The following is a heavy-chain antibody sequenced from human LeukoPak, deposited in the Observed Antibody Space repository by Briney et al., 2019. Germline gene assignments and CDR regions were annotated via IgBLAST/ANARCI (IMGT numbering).Heavy chain of an antibody. V-gene: IGHV7-4-1*02. D-gene: IGHD2-2*01. Sequence: ASVKVSCKASGYTFTGYAMNWVRQAPGQGLEWMGWINTNTGNPTYVQGFTGRFVFSLDTSVSTAYLQISSLKAEDTAVYYCARDGFRHCSSTSCFDYWGQGTLVTVSS. J-gene: IGHJ4*02. CDR1: GYTFTGYA. CDR2: INTNTGNP. CDR3: ARDGFRHCSSTSCFDY.